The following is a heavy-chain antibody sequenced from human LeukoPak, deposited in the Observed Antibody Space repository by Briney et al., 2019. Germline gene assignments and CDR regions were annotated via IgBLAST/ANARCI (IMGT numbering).Heavy chain of an antibody. CDR3: AKTGFQWGEYFYYMDV. CDR2: ISYDGSNK. Sequence: GGSLRLSCAASGFTFSSYAMHWVRQAPGKGLEWVAVISYDGSNKYYADSVKGRFTISRDNSRDTLYFQMNSLIYEDTAVYYCAKTGFQWGEYFYYMDVWGKGTTVTVSS. J-gene: IGHJ6*03. D-gene: IGHD1-14*01. V-gene: IGHV3-30-3*02. CDR1: GFTFSSYA.